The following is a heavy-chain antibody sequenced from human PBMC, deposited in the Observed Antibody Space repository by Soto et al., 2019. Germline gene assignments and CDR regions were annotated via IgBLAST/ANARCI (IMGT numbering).Heavy chain of an antibody. CDR3: AIPIRGAFDI. V-gene: IGHV3-23*01. CDR2: ISGSGGST. J-gene: IGHJ3*02. Sequence: GGSLRLSYAASGFTFSSYAMSWVRQSPGKGLEWVSAISGSGGSTYYADSVKGRFTISRDNSKNTLYLQMNSLRAEDTAVYYCAIPIRGAFDIWGQGTMVTVSS. CDR1: GFTFSSYA.